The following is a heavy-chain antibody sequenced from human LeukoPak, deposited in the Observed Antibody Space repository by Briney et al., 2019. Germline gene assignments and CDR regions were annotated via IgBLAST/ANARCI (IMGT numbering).Heavy chain of an antibody. D-gene: IGHD3-10*01. J-gene: IGHJ4*02. CDR3: ARHSSGSYYTY. CDR2: IKQDGSDK. V-gene: IGHV3-7*01. CDR1: GFTFSSSW. Sequence: GGSLRLSCAASGFTFSSSWMGWVRQAPGKGLEWVAHIKQDGSDKYYVDSVKGRFTISRDNAKNSLYLQMNSLRADDTAMYYCARHSSGSYYTYWGQGTLVTVSS.